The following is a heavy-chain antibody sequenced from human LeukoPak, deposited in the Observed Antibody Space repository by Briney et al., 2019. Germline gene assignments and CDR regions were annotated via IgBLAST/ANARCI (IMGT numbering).Heavy chain of an antibody. CDR2: IYPGDSDT. D-gene: IGHD3-10*01. Sequence: AGESLKISCKGSGYSFTSYWIGWVRQMPGKGLEWMGIIYPGDSDTRYSPSFQGQVTISADKSTSTAYLQWSTLKASDTAMYYCARQSINSGNSAFDIWGQGTMVTVSS. CDR1: GYSFTSYW. CDR3: ARQSINSGNSAFDI. J-gene: IGHJ3*02. V-gene: IGHV5-51*01.